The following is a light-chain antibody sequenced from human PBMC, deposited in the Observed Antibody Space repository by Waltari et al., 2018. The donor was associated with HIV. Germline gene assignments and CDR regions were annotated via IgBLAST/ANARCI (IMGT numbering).Light chain of an antibody. J-gene: IGLJ1*01. CDR1: SSDVGGFNF. V-gene: IGLV2-11*01. CDR3: CSYAGSPYV. CDR2: DVN. Sequence: QSALTQPRSVSGSPGQSVTISCTGTSSDVGGFNFVSWYQQHPGKAPKLMIYDVNKRPAGVPHRFSGSKSGNSASLTISGLQADDEADYYCCSYAGSPYVFGTGTKVTVL.